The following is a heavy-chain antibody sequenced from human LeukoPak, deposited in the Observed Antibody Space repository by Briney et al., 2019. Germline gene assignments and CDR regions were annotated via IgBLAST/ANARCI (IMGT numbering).Heavy chain of an antibody. CDR3: ARDRPGIAAAGTGLDY. V-gene: IGHV3-20*04. CDR2: INWNGGST. J-gene: IGHJ4*02. Sequence: GGSLRLSCAASGFTFDDYGMSWVRQAPGKGLEWVSGINWNGGSTGYADSVKGRFTISRDNAKNSLCLQMNSLRAEDTALYYCARDRPGIAAAGTGLDYWGQGTLVTVSS. CDR1: GFTFDDYG. D-gene: IGHD6-13*01.